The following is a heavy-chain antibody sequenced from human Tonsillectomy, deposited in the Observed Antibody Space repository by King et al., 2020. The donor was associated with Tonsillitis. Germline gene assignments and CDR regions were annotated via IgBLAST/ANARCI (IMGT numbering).Heavy chain of an antibody. D-gene: IGHD3-10*01. J-gene: IGHJ6*02. V-gene: IGHV3-30*18. CDR2: ISYDGSKK. CDR3: AKGEELNYYYGMDV. Sequence: VQLVESGGGVVQPGRSLRLSCAASGFTFSTYGMHWVRQAPGKGLEWVAVISYDGSKKLYADSVKGRFTISRDNSKNTLYLQMNSLRAEDTAVYYCAKGEELNYYYGMDVWGQGTTVTVSS. CDR1: GFTFSTYG.